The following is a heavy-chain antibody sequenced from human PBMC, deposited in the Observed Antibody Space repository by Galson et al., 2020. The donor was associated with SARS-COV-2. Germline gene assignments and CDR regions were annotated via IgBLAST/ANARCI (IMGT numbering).Heavy chain of an antibody. D-gene: IGHD3-22*01. J-gene: IGHJ6*03. V-gene: IGHV7-4-1*02. Sequence: SVTVSCTASGYTFTRYAMNWVRQAPGQGLEWMGWINTNTGNPTYAQGFTGRFVLSLYTSVSTAYLQISSLNAEDTAVYYCARLGYYDSSGYTQHYYYYMDVLGKGTTFTVSS. CDR3: ARLGYYDSSGYTQHYYYYMDV. CDR1: GYTFTRYA. CDR2: INTNTGNP.